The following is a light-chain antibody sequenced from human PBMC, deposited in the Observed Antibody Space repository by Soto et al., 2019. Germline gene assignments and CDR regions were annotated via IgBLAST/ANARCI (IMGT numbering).Light chain of an antibody. CDR1: RSDVGSYDY. J-gene: IGLJ2*01. V-gene: IGLV2-11*01. Sequence: QSALTQPRSVSGSPGQSVTISCTGTRSDVGSYDYVSWYQQHPGKAPKFILYDVNKRPSGVPDRFSGSKSGNTASLTISGLQADDEADYYCCSYAGTYAHVVFGGGTKLTVL. CDR3: CSYAGTYAHVV. CDR2: DVN.